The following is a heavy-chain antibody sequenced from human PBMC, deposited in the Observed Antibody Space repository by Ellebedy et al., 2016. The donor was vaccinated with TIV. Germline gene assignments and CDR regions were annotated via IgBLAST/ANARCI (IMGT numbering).Heavy chain of an antibody. CDR3: ARCVVAHAAFDI. CDR2: ISGSRSYI. V-gene: IGHV3-21*01. J-gene: IGHJ3*02. D-gene: IGHD2-15*01. Sequence: PGGSLRLSCAASGFTFSTYSMNWVRQAPGKGLEWVSSISGSRSYIYYAASVKGRFTISRDNAKNSLYLQMNSLRGEDTAVYYCARCVVAHAAFDIWGQGTMVTVSS. CDR1: GFTFSTYS.